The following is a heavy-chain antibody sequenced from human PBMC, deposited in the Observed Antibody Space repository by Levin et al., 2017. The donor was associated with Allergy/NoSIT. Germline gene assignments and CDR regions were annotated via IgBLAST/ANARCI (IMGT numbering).Heavy chain of an antibody. D-gene: IGHD4-23*01. CDR1: GLTFSKYD. V-gene: IGHV3-30*04. CDR2: VSKDGKNV. Sequence: AGGSLRLSCAASGLTFSKYDMHWVRQAPGKGLEWVAVVSKDGKNVYYADSVKGRFTISRDNSKNRLYLQMNGLRAEDTALYYCAGGNLGYWGQGALVTVSS. J-gene: IGHJ4*02. CDR3: AGGNLGY.